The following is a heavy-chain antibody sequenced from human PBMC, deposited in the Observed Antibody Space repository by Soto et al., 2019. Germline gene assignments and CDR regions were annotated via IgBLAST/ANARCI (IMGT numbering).Heavy chain of an antibody. Sequence: QVQLVESGGGVVQPGRSLRLSCAASGFTFSSYGMHWVRQAPGKGLEWVAVIWYDGSNKYYADSVQGRFTISRDNSKNTLYLQMNSLRAEDTAVYYCARGHTAMGHFDYWGQGTLVTVSS. CDR2: IWYDGSNK. D-gene: IGHD5-18*01. V-gene: IGHV3-33*01. CDR1: GFTFSSYG. CDR3: ARGHTAMGHFDY. J-gene: IGHJ4*02.